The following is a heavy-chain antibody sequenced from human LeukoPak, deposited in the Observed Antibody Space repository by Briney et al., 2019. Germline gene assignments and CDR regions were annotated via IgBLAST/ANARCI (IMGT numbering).Heavy chain of an antibody. CDR3: ATDGGHWDFDH. D-gene: IGHD7-27*01. CDR1: GYTFINSY. CDR2: IYPSDERT. V-gene: IGHV1-46*01. Sequence: ASVTVSCKASGYTFINSYIHWMRQAPGQRLEWMAFIYPSDERTPYPRKVLGSVTMTRDTSTSPVHMQLSSLRSEDTAVYYCATDGGHWDFDHWGQGTLVTVSS. J-gene: IGHJ4*02.